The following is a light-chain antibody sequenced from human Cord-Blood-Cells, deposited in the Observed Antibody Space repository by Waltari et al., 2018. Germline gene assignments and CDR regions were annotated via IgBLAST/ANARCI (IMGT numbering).Light chain of an antibody. CDR3: NSRDSSGNHWV. J-gene: IGLJ3*02. CDR1: SPRSYH. V-gene: IGLV3-19*01. CDR2: GKN. Sequence: SSALTQDLAVSVALGQTVRITRQGDSPRSYHESWYQQKPGQAPVLVIYGKNNRPSGIPDRFSGSSSGNTASLTITGAQAEDEADYYCNSRDSSGNHWVFGGGTKLTVL.